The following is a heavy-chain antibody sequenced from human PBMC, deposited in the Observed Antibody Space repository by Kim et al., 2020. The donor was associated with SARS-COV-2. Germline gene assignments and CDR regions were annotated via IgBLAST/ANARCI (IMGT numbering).Heavy chain of an antibody. CDR2: VHYTGST. D-gene: IGHD6-13*01. Sequence: SETLSLTCTVSGGSIINIYYNHWGWVRQPPGKGLEWIGSVHYTGSTFYNPSLKSRVTLSVDTSNNQFSLKLSSVTAADTATDYFTSPPDSRSFVGWFDP. J-gene: IGHJ5*02. CDR1: GGSIINIYYN. V-gene: IGHV4-39*07. CDR3: TSPPDSRSFVGWFDP.